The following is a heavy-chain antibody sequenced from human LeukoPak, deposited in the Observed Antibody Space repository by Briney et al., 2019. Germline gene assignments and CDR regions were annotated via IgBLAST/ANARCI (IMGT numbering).Heavy chain of an antibody. V-gene: IGHV1-18*01. CDR1: GYTFTSYG. J-gene: IGHJ4*02. D-gene: IGHD3-10*01. Sequence: GASVKVSCKASGYTFTSYGISWVRQAPGQGLEWMGWISAYNGNTNYAQKLQGRVTMTTDTSTSTAYMELRSLRSEDTAVYYCARERFPGGSGRYYYYWGQGTLVTVSS. CDR3: ARERFPGGSGRYYYY. CDR2: ISAYNGNT.